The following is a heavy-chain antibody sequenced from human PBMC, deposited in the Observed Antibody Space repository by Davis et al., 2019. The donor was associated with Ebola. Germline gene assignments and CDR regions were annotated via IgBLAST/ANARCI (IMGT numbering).Heavy chain of an antibody. D-gene: IGHD6-13*01. Sequence: PGGSLRLSCAASGFTFSSYWMSWVRQAPGKGLEWVANIKQDGSEKYYVDSVKGRFTISRDNAKNSLYLQMNSLRAEDTAVYYCARTYSSIAFFWFDPWGQGTLVTVSS. CDR1: GFTFSSYW. CDR2: IKQDGSEK. J-gene: IGHJ5*02. CDR3: ARTYSSIAFFWFDP. V-gene: IGHV3-7*03.